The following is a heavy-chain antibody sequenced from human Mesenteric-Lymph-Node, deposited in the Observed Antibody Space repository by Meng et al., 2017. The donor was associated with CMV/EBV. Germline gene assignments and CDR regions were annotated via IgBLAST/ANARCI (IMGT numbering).Heavy chain of an antibody. V-gene: IGHV4-59*01. Sequence: SEPLSLTCTVSGGSFSRYYWTWIRQPPGKGLEWIGYINYSGSTNYNPSLRSRVTMSAETSKNQFSLRLNSVTAADTAVYDCAIDLGAGLNYWGQGTLVTVSS. CDR2: INYSGST. CDR1: GGSFSRYY. J-gene: IGHJ4*02. CDR3: AIDLGAGLNY.